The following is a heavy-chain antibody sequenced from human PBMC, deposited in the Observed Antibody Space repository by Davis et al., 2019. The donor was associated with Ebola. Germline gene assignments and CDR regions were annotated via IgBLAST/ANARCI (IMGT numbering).Heavy chain of an antibody. CDR2: IRSKANSYAT. D-gene: IGHD6-13*01. V-gene: IGHV3-73*01. CDR3: TSPTYSSSWYVPSTV. Sequence: PGGSLRLSCAASGFTFSGSAMHWVRQASGKGLEWVGRIRSKANSYATAYAASVKGRFTISRDDSKNTAYLQMNSLKTEDTAVYYYTSPTYSSSWYVPSTVWGKGTTVTVSS. J-gene: IGHJ6*04. CDR1: GFTFSGSA.